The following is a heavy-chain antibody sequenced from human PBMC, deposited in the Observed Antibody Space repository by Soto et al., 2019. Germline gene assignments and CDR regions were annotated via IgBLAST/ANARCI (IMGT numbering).Heavy chain of an antibody. V-gene: IGHV6-1*01. CDR2: TYYRSKWHN. D-gene: IGHD6-6*01. CDR1: GYSVSSNNNG. CDR3: ARDSRSIEHRPLEY. Sequence: SQTLSLTCAISGYSVSSNNNGWNWIIQSPSRGLEWLGRTYYRSKWHNDYAISVRSRITINPDTSKNQFSLQLNSVTPEDTAVYYCARDSRSIEHRPLEYWGQGTLVSVSS. J-gene: IGHJ4*02.